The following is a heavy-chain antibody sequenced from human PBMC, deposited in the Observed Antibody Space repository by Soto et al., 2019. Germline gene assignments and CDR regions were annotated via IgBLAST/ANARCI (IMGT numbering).Heavy chain of an antibody. Sequence: PQGKGLELIGSIYYSGSTYYNPSRKSRVTISVDTSKTQFSLNLSSVTAADTAVYYCAPSRVFFFKAEDGIRYSVPVSAFLLNRSSDL. CDR2: IYYSGST. D-gene: IGHD3-9*01. J-gene: IGHJ2*01. CDR3: APSRVFFFKAEDGIRYSVPVSAFLLNRSSDL. V-gene: IGHV4-39*01.